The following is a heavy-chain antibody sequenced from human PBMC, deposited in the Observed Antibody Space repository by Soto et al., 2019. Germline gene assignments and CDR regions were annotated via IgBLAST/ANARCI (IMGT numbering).Heavy chain of an antibody. V-gene: IGHV4-30-2*01. CDR1: GGSISSGCYS. Sequence: PSETLSLTCAVSGGSISSGCYSWSWIRQPPGKGLEWIGYIYHSGSTYYNPSLKSRVTISVDRSKNQFSLKLSSVTAADTAVYYCARTSQLGDWFDPWGQGTLVTVSS. D-gene: IGHD2-2*01. CDR3: ARTSQLGDWFDP. J-gene: IGHJ5*02. CDR2: IYHSGST.